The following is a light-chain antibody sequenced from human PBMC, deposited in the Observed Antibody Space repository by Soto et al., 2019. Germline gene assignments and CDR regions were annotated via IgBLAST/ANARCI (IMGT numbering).Light chain of an antibody. J-gene: IGLJ2*01. CDR1: PSDVGGSNS. Sequence: QSVLTQPPSASGSPGQSVSISCTGTPSDVGGSNSVSWYQQHPGKAPNLMIYDVNKRHSGVPDRFSGYKSGNTASLTVSVLQAADEAYYFCSSYAPSDVVFGGGTKLTVL. CDR2: DVN. V-gene: IGLV2-8*01. CDR3: SSYAPSDVV.